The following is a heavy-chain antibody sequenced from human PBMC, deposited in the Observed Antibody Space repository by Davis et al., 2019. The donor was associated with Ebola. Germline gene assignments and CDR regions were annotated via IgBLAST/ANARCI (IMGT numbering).Heavy chain of an antibody. Sequence: ASVKVSCKASGYTFTGNVNNGITWVRQAPGQGLEWMGWITAYAGYTSYAQKFQDRITMTTDTSTGTAYMELRSLRSDDTAVYFCARTSIVGTTTTASDIWGQGTKVTVSS. CDR3: ARTSIVGTTTTASDI. CDR1: GYTFTGNVNNG. V-gene: IGHV1-18*04. J-gene: IGHJ3*02. D-gene: IGHD1-26*01. CDR2: ITAYAGYT.